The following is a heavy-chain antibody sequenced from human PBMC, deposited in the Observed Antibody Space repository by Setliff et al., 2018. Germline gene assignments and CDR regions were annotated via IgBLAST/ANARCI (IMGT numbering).Heavy chain of an antibody. CDR1: DASIGGSGYY. V-gene: IGHV4-39*07. Sequence: KTSETLSLTCTVSDASIGGSGYYWGWIRQPPGKGPEWIGNIHYSGSTHYTPSLKSRFTISVDTSKNQFSLKLTSVTAADAAVYYCATTAYLRELDYWGPGTLVTVSS. D-gene: IGHD1-26*01. J-gene: IGHJ4*02. CDR3: ATTAYLRELDY. CDR2: IHYSGST.